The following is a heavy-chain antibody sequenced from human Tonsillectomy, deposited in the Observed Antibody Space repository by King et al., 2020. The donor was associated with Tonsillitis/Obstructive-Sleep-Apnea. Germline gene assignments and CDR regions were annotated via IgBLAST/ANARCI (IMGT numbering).Heavy chain of an antibody. CDR2: IYPGDSDT. V-gene: IGHV5-51*01. Sequence: QLVQSGAEVKKPGEALEISCQGSGYRFTSYWIAWWRQVPGKGLDWMGIIYPGDSDTRYSPFFQVQVTISADKSIDTAYLQWGSLRASDTAMYYCARLDNTGSSLLFGGHFDLWGRGTLVTVSS. J-gene: IGHJ2*01. CDR1: GYRFTSYW. CDR3: ARLDNTGSSLLFGGHFDL. D-gene: IGHD1-26*01.